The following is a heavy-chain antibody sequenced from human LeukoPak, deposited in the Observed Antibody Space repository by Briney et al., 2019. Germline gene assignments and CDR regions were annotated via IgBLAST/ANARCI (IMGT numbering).Heavy chain of an antibody. D-gene: IGHD2-8*01. J-gene: IGHJ3*02. CDR2: INPNSGGT. V-gene: IGHV1-2*05. CDR3: ASSIGYCTNGVCWGAFDI. CDR1: GYTFTGYY. Sequence: ASVKVSCKASGYTFTGYYMHWVRPAPGQGREWMGRINPNSGGTNYAQKFQGRVTMTRDTSISTAYMELSRLRSDDTGVYYCASSIGYCTNGVCWGAFDIWGQGTMVTVSS.